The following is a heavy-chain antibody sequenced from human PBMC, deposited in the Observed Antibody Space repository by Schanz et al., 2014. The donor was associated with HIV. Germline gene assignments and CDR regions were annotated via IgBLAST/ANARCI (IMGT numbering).Heavy chain of an antibody. CDR2: ISGSSIT. Sequence: EVQLLESGGGLVQPGGSLRLSCAASGFTFSSYAMSWVRQAPGKGLEWVSAISGSSITYSADSVKGRFTISRDNSKNTLYLQMNSLRAEDTAVYYCARVPLYCSGGSCYRKGWFDPWGQGTLVTVSS. D-gene: IGHD2-15*01. J-gene: IGHJ5*02. CDR1: GFTFSSYA. CDR3: ARVPLYCSGGSCYRKGWFDP. V-gene: IGHV3-23*01.